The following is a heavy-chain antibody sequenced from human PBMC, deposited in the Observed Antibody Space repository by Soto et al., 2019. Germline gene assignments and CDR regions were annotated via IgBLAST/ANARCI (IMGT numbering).Heavy chain of an antibody. CDR1: GGSISGYY. Sequence: QVQLQESGPGLVKPSETLSLTCTVSGGSISGYYRSWILQPPGKGLECIGYIFSSGTTTYNPSLKSRVTKSVDTSMNQFSLRLSSVTAADTAVYYCARFPAAFDYWGQGTLVTVSA. CDR2: IFSSGTT. V-gene: IGHV4-59*01. J-gene: IGHJ4*02. D-gene: IGHD6-13*01. CDR3: ARFPAAFDY.